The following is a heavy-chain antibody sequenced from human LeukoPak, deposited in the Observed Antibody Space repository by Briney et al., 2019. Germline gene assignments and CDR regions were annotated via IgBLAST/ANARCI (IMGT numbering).Heavy chain of an antibody. CDR2: ISNSGRT. CDR1: GGSISSGNSY. D-gene: IGHD5/OR15-5a*01. Sequence: PSETLSLTCTVSGGSISSGNSYWTWIRQPAGKGLEWIGRISNSGRTTYNPSLKSRLTVSLDTSKNQFSLRLSSVTAADTAVYYCARDSSTMTLYYRGQGTLVTVSS. J-gene: IGHJ4*02. CDR3: ARDSSTMTLYY. V-gene: IGHV4-61*02.